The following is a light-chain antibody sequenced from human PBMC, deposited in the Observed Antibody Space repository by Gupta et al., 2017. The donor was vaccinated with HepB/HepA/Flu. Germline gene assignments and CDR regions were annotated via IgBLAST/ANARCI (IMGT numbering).Light chain of an antibody. CDR3: SSYTTGGTGV. J-gene: IGLJ1*01. CDR2: DVS. V-gene: IGLV2-14*03. CDR1: SSDIGDYNY. Sequence: QCPLTPPVSVSGPPGPSVRLSCTGTSSDIGDYNYVSWYQQHPGKAPKLMIYDVSNRPSGVSTRYTGSKSGNTASLTISGLQAADEAAYYCSSYTTGGTGVLGTGTKVTVL.